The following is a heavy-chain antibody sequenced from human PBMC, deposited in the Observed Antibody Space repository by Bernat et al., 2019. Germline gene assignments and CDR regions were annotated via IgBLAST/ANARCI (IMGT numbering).Heavy chain of an antibody. V-gene: IGHV3-30*03. CDR3: ARGRSHWPQH. CDR2: ISYDGSNK. D-gene: IGHD1-1*01. J-gene: IGHJ1*01. CDR1: GFTFSSYG. Sequence: QVQLVESGGGVVQPGRSLRLSCAASGFTFSSYGMHWVRQAPGKGLEWVAVISYDGSNKYYADSVKGRFTISRDNSKNTLYLQMSSLRSEDTAVYYCARGRSHWPQHWGQGTLVTVSS.